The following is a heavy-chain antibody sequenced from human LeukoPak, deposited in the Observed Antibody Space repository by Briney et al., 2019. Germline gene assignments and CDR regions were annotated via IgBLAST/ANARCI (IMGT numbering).Heavy chain of an antibody. Sequence: PGGSLRLSCAASGFTFSSYGMHWVRQAPGKGLEWVAVIWYDGSNKYYADSVKGRFTISRDNSKNTLYLQMNSLRAEDTAVYYCAREVRLPSGSYYFDYWGRGTLVTVSS. J-gene: IGHJ4*02. V-gene: IGHV3-33*01. D-gene: IGHD1-26*01. CDR3: AREVRLPSGSYYFDY. CDR1: GFTFSSYG. CDR2: IWYDGSNK.